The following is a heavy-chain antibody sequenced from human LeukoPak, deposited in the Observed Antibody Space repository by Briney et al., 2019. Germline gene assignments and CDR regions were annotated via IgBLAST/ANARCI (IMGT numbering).Heavy chain of an antibody. CDR1: GGFISTYY. D-gene: IGHD1-14*01. Sequence: SETLSLTCTVSGGFISTYYWSWIRQPPGKGLEWIGYIFYSGSTNYNPSLKSRVTISVDTSKNQFSLKLSSVTAADTAVYYCARANPYYFDYWGQGTLVTVSS. CDR3: ARANPYYFDY. V-gene: IGHV4-59*01. CDR2: IFYSGST. J-gene: IGHJ4*02.